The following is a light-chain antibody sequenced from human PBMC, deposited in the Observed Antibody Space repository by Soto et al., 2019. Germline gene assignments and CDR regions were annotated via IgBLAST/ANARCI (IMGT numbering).Light chain of an antibody. CDR3: QHYYNWPRT. V-gene: IGKV3-20*01. J-gene: IGKJ1*01. CDR2: DAS. Sequence: EIVLTQSPGTLSLSPGEIATLSCSSSQSISSTYVTWYHQRPGQAPRLLIYDASMRATGIPDRFSGSGSGTDFTLTISRLEPEDFAVYYCQHYYNWPRTFGQGTKVDIK. CDR1: QSISSTY.